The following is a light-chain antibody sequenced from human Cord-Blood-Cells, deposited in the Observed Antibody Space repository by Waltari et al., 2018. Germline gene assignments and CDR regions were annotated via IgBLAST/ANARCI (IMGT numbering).Light chain of an antibody. V-gene: IGLV2-23*01. CDR1: SSDVGSYNL. Sequence: QSALTQPASVSGSPGQSITISCTGTSSDVGSYNLVSWYQQHPGKAPKLMIYECSKRPSGVANRVYGSKSGNTASLTIAGLQAEDEADYYCCSYAGSSTLVFGGGTKRTVL. J-gene: IGLJ3*02. CDR3: CSYAGSSTLV. CDR2: ECS.